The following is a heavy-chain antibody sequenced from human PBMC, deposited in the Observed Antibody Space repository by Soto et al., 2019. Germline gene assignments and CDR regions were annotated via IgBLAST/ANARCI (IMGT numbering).Heavy chain of an antibody. CDR3: AKDQGHNYGDYIDY. Sequence: QVQLVESGGGVVQPGRSLRLSCAASGFTFSSYGMHWVRQAPGKGLEWVAVISYDGSNKYYADSVKGRFTISRDNSKNTLYLQMNSLRAEDTAVYYCAKDQGHNYGDYIDYWGQGTLVTVSS. J-gene: IGHJ4*02. D-gene: IGHD4-17*01. V-gene: IGHV3-30*18. CDR1: GFTFSSYG. CDR2: ISYDGSNK.